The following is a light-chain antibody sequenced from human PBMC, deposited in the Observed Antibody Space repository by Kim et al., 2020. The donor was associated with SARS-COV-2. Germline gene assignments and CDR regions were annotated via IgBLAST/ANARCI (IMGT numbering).Light chain of an antibody. J-gene: IGKJ1*01. CDR2: AAS. CDR1: QDIRND. V-gene: IGKV1-17*01. CDR3: LQYKAYPRT. Sequence: ASVGDRVTITCRASQDIRNDLGWFQQKAGNAPQRLVYAASTLQSGVPPRFSASGSGREFTLTISSLQPEDFATYFCLQYKAYPRTFGHGTKVDIK.